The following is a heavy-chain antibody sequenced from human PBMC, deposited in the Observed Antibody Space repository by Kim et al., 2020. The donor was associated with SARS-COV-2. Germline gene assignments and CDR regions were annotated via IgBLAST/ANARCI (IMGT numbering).Heavy chain of an antibody. Sequence: GGSLRLSCAASGFTFSDYALNWVRQTPGKGLEWVSAISCSGGTIYYADSVKGRFTISRDNAKNSLFLQMNSVRAEDTAFYYCARQNIVYWG. CDR3: ARQNIVY. V-gene: IGHV3-23*01. CDR1: GFTFSDYA. J-gene: IGHJ4*01. CDR2: ISCSGGTI.